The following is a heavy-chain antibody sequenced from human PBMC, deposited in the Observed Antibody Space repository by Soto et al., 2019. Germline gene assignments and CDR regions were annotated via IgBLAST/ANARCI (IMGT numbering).Heavy chain of an antibody. D-gene: IGHD4-17*01. CDR2: IIPILGIA. CDR1: GGTFSSYT. Sequence: QVQLVQSGAEVKKPGSSVKVSCKASGGTFSSYTISWVRQAPGQGLEWMGRIIPILGIANYAQKFQGRVTITADKSTSTAYMELSSLRSEDTAVYYCARHTYGDYGWADYWGQGTLVTASS. CDR3: ARHTYGDYGWADY. V-gene: IGHV1-69*02. J-gene: IGHJ4*02.